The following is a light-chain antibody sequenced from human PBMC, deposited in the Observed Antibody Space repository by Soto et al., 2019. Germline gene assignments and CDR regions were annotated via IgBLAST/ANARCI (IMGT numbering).Light chain of an antibody. Sequence: IQLTQSPSFLSASVGDRVTITCRASQGMSSYLAWYQQKPGKAPKLLIYAASTLQSGVPSRFSGSGSGTEFTLTISSLQPEDFATYYCQQLNDYPITFGQGTRLENK. CDR3: QQLNDYPIT. CDR2: AAS. CDR1: QGMSSY. V-gene: IGKV1-9*01. J-gene: IGKJ5*01.